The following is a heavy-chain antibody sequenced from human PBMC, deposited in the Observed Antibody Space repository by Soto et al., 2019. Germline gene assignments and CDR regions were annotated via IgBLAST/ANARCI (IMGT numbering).Heavy chain of an antibody. J-gene: IGHJ4*02. CDR3: AKDTGLLGIAAAGTSDY. CDR1: GFTFSSYG. Sequence: QVQLVESGGGVVQPGRSLRLSCAASGFTFSSYGMHWVRQAPGKGLEWVAVISYDGSNKYYADSVKGRFTISRDNSKNTLYLQMNSLRAEDTAVDYCAKDTGLLGIAAAGTSDYWGQGTLVTVSS. V-gene: IGHV3-30*18. CDR2: ISYDGSNK. D-gene: IGHD6-13*01.